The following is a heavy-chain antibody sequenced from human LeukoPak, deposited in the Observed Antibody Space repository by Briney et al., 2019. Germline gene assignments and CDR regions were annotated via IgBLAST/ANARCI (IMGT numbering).Heavy chain of an antibody. CDR3: AKDLITFGGVIAQGFYYGMDV. CDR1: GFAFGSEA. CDR2: ISPGGGTT. J-gene: IGHJ6*02. D-gene: IGHD3-16*02. Sequence: GGSLRLSCGVSGFAFGSEAMNWVRQSPARGLEWVASISPGGGTTYYADSVKGRFTISRDNSNNTLYVQMNSLRAEDTAVYYCAKDLITFGGVIAQGFYYGMDVWGQGTTVTVSS. V-gene: IGHV3-23*01.